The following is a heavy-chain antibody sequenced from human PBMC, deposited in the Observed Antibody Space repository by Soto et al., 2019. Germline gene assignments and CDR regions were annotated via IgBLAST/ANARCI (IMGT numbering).Heavy chain of an antibody. CDR1: GFSLSTSGMC. CDR3: ARSYDYGDPRYFDY. D-gene: IGHD4-17*01. J-gene: IGHJ4*02. CDR2: IDWDDDK. V-gene: IGHV2-70*11. Sequence: SGPTLVKPTQTLTLTCTFSGFSLSTSGMCVSWIRQPPGKALEWLARIDWDDDKYYSTSLKTRLTISKDTSKNQVVLTMTNMDPVDTATYYCARSYDYGDPRYFDYWGQGTLVTVSS.